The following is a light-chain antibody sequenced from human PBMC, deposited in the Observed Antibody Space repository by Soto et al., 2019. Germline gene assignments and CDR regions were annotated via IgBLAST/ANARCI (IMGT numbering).Light chain of an antibody. V-gene: IGKV4-1*01. CDR2: WAS. Sequence: DIVMTQSPDSPSVSVGERATITCKTSHNILYCSDNKNYLSWYQQRPGQPPKLLFYWASTRESGVPDRFSGSGSGTHFTLTITSLQAEDVAVYYCQQYYSSPPTFGQGTKVDI. CDR3: QQYYSSPPT. J-gene: IGKJ1*01. CDR1: HNILYCSDNKNY.